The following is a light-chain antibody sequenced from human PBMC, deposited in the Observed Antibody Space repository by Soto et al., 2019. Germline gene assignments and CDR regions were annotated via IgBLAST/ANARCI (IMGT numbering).Light chain of an antibody. CDR1: QGISSA. CDR2: DAS. V-gene: IGKV1-13*02. J-gene: IGKJ2*02. Sequence: IQLTQSPSSLSASVGDRVTITCRSSQGISSALAWYQQTPGKAPKLLIFDASSLDSGVPSRFSGSGSGTDFTLTISSLQTEDFATYYCQQFNSYSCTFGQGTKLEIK. CDR3: QQFNSYSCT.